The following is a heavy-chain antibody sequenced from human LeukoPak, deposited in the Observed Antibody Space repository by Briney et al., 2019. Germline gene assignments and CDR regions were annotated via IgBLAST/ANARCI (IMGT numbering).Heavy chain of an antibody. CDR2: ISWNSGSI. CDR3: ATANAQLGTRDAFDI. CDR1: GFTFDDYP. Sequence: GGSLRLSCAASGFTFDDYPMHWVRQAPGKGLEWVSGISWNSGSIGYADSVKGRFTISRDNAKNSLYLQMNSLRAEDTALYYCATANAQLGTRDAFDIWGQGTMVTVSS. J-gene: IGHJ3*02. V-gene: IGHV3-9*01. D-gene: IGHD7-27*01.